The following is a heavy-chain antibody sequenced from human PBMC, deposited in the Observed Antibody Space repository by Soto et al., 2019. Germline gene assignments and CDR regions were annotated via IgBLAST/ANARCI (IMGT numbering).Heavy chain of an antibody. J-gene: IGHJ6*02. V-gene: IGHV1-8*01. CDR2: MNPNSDNT. Sequence: QVHLVQSGAEVKKPGASVKVSCKASGYTFTSYDINWVRQATGQGLEWMGWMNPNSDNTDYAQKFQGGVTMNRNTSISTAYMEVSSLRSEDTAVYYCAREKSNGMDVWGQGTTVTVSS. CDR1: GYTFTSYD. CDR3: AREKSNGMDV.